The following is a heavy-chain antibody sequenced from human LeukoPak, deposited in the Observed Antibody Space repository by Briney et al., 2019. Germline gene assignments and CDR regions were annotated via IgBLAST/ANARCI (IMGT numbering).Heavy chain of an antibody. CDR2: MNPNSGNT. Sequence: ASVKVSCKASGYTFTSYDINWVRPATGQGLEWMGWMNPNSGNTGYAQKFQGRVTMTRNTSISTAYMELSSLRSEDTAVYYCAILTRRPKRTFDYWGQGTLVTVSS. CDR3: AILTRRPKRTFDY. CDR1: GYTFTSYD. D-gene: IGHD1-20*01. J-gene: IGHJ4*02. V-gene: IGHV1-8*01.